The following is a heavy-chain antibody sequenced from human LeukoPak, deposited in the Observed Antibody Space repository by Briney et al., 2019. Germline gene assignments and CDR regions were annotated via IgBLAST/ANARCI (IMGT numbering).Heavy chain of an antibody. CDR1: EYTFSNYA. CDR3: AKYVSAKGPPYALDV. V-gene: IGHV3-23*01. Sequence: GGSLRLSCAPPEYTFSNYAMQWVRQAPGKGLEWVSGISASGGSTWYADTVKGRFTISRDTSKNTLYLQMNSLRAEDTAVYYCAKYVSAKGPPYALDVWGQGTTVTVSS. J-gene: IGHJ6*02. D-gene: IGHD3-10*02. CDR2: ISASGGST.